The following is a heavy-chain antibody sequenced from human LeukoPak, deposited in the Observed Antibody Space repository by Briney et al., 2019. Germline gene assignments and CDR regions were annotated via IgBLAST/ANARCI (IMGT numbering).Heavy chain of an antibody. Sequence: ASVTVSCKASGYTFTGYYMHWVRQAPGQGLEWMGWINPNSGGTNYAQKFQGRVTMTRDTSISTAYMELSRLRSDDTAVYYCARALKQQLVPLGYWGQGTLVTVSS. J-gene: IGHJ4*02. CDR2: INPNSGGT. V-gene: IGHV1-2*02. D-gene: IGHD6-13*01. CDR1: GYTFTGYY. CDR3: ARALKQQLVPLGY.